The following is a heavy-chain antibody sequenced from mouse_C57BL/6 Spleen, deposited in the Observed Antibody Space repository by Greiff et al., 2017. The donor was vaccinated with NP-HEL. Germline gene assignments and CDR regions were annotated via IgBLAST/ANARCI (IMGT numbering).Heavy chain of an antibody. CDR2: IDPSDSYT. CDR1: GYTFTSYW. J-gene: IGHJ2*01. D-gene: IGHD2-5*01. V-gene: IGHV1-50*01. Sequence: QVQLQQPGAELVKPGASVKLSCKASGYTFTSYWMQWVKQRPGQGLEWIGEIDPSDSYTNYNQKFKGKATLTVDTSSSTAYMQLSSLTSEDSAVYYCARKKGELYSNYKDYFDYWGQGTTLTVSS. CDR3: ARKKGELYSNYKDYFDY.